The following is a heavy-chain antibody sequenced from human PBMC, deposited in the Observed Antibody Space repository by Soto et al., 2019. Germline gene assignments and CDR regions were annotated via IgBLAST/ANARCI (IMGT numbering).Heavy chain of an antibody. CDR3: AKDAVSGGSCPDY. CDR2: ISYAGSNK. D-gene: IGHD2-15*01. CDR1: GFTFSSYG. V-gene: IGHV3-30*18. Sequence: QVQLVESGGGVVQPRRSLRLSCAASGFTFSSYGLHCVPQAPGKGLEWVAVISYAGSNKYYADSVKGRFTISRDKSKNTVYVQMNRLRAEGTAVYYCAKDAVSGGSCPDYWGQGTLVTVSS. J-gene: IGHJ4*02.